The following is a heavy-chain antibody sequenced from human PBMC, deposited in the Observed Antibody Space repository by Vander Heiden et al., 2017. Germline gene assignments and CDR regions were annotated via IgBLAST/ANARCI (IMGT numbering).Heavy chain of an antibody. CDR1: GFTFSSYA. Sequence: EVQLLESGGGLVQPGGSLRLSCAASGFTFSSYAMRWVRQAPGKGLEWVSAISGSGGSTYYADSVKGRFTISRDNSKNTLYLQMNSLRAEDTAVYYCAKGSRSSGYYYLDYWGQGTLVTVSS. CDR2: ISGSGGST. J-gene: IGHJ4*02. V-gene: IGHV3-23*01. CDR3: AKGSRSSGYYYLDY. D-gene: IGHD3-22*01.